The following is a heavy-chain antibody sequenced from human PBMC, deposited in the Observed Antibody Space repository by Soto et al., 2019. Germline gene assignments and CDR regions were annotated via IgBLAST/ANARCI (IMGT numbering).Heavy chain of an antibody. CDR2: VHAIGTT. CDR3: AGANAMYNSSSGCFDS. CDR1: GGSLTNFY. J-gene: IGHJ4*02. Sequence: QVLLQESGPGLVKPSETLSLTCTVSGGSLTNFYWGWVRQPPGKGLEWIGYVHAIGTTNYNSSLRIRVSISVDTSRNQLSLKLSSGTAADAAVYYCAGANAMYNSSSGCFDSWGQGTLVTVSS. V-gene: IGHV4-59*01. D-gene: IGHD3-22*01.